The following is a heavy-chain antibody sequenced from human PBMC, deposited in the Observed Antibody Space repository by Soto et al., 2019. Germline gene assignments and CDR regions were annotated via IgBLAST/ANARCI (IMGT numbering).Heavy chain of an antibody. D-gene: IGHD3-3*01. J-gene: IGHJ6*02. CDR3: ARDQEKSDYDFWSGYYTYYYYGMDV. Sequence: GGSLRLSCAASGFTFSSYGMHWVRQAPGKGLEWVAVIWYDGSNKYYADSVKGRFTISRDNSKNTLYLQMNSMRAEDTAVYYCARDQEKSDYDFWSGYYTYYYYGMDVWGQGTTVTVSS. CDR2: IWYDGSNK. V-gene: IGHV3-33*01. CDR1: GFTFSSYG.